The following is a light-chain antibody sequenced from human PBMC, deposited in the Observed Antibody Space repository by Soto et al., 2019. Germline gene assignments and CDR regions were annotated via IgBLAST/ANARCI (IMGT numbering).Light chain of an antibody. J-gene: IGKJ1*01. CDR2: AAS. CDR3: LQLNTYPWT. CDR1: QVITND. V-gene: IGKV1-17*01. Sequence: IQMTQSPSSLSASVGDRLSITCRASQVITNDLGWYQQKPGKAPKRLIYAASTLQSGVPSRFSGSGSGKEFILTISRLQPEDVATYYCLQLNTYPWTFGQGTKVEIK.